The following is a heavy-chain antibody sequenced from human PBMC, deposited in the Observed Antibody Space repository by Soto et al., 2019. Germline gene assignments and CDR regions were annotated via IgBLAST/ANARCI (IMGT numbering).Heavy chain of an antibody. J-gene: IGHJ6*02. CDR1: GGSVSSGSNS. V-gene: IGHV4-31*03. Sequence: QLQLRELGPGLVQASQTLSLVCTVSGGSVSSGSNSWSWIRQRPQGGMEWLGYISYSGTTYYNPSLKRRVTISEDTSKNQLSLNLTSVTAADTAVYYCARSIARAAAGNSGGMDVWGQGNTVT. D-gene: IGHD6-13*01. CDR3: ARSIARAAAGNSGGMDV. CDR2: ISYSGTT.